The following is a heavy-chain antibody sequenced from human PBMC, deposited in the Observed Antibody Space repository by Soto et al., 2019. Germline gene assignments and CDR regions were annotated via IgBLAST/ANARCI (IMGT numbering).Heavy chain of an antibody. V-gene: IGHV1-18*04. Sequence: ASVKVSCKASGYTFTSYGIIWVRQAPGQGLEWMGWISAYNGNTNYAQKLQGRVTMTTDTSTSTAYMELRSLRSDDTAVYYCASHSTTIFGVVTSYGMDVWGQGTTVTVSS. CDR1: GYTFTSYG. J-gene: IGHJ6*02. CDR2: ISAYNGNT. D-gene: IGHD3-3*01. CDR3: ASHSTTIFGVVTSYGMDV.